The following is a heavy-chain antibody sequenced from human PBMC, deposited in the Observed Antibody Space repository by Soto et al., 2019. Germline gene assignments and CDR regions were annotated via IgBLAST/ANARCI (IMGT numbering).Heavy chain of an antibody. CDR2: ITPIFGTA. V-gene: IGHV1-69*01. CDR3: ARDLNWSDP. CDR1: GGTFRSYA. J-gene: IGHJ5*02. Sequence: QVQLVQSGAEVKKPGSSVKVSCKASGGTFRSYAISWVRQAPGPGREWMGGITPIFGTANYAQECQGRVTIAADDSASTAYMELSSLISVDTAVSYCARDLNWSDPWGQGTLVTVSA.